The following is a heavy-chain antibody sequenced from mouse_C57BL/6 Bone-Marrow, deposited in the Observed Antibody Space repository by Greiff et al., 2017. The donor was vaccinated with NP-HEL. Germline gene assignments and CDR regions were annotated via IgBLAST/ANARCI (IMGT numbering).Heavy chain of an antibody. J-gene: IGHJ2*01. D-gene: IGHD2-3*01. CDR2: IYPGGGYT. V-gene: IGHV1-63*01. CDR1: GYTFTNYW. Sequence: QVQLQQSGAELVRPGTSVKMSCKASGYTFTNYWIGWVKQRPGHGLEWIGDIYPGGGYTNYNEKFKGKATLTADKSSSTAYMQFSSLTSEDSAIYYCARKIYDGYSYYFDYWGQGTTLTVSS. CDR3: ARKIYDGYSYYFDY.